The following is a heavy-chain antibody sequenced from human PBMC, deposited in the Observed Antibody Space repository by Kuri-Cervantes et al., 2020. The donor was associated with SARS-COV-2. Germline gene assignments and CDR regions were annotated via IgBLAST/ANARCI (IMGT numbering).Heavy chain of an antibody. Sequence: SGPTLVKPTQTLTLTCSFSGFSLSTSGVGVGWIRQPPGKALEWLALIYWDDDKRYSPSLKSRLTITKDTSKNQVVLTMTNMDPVDTATYYCAHRRQGAIWSDAFDIWGQGTMVTVSS. CDR2: IYWDDDK. CDR1: GFSLSTSGVG. CDR3: AHRRQGAIWSDAFDI. J-gene: IGHJ3*02. D-gene: IGHD1-26*01. V-gene: IGHV2-5*02.